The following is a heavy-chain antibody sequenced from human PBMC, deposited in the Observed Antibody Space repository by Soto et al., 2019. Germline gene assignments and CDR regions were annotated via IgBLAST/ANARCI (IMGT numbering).Heavy chain of an antibody. Sequence: GGSLRLSCAASGFTVSSNYMSWVRQAPGKGLEWVSVIYSGGSTYYADSVKGRFTISRDNSKNTLYLQMNSLRAEDPAVYYCARPRCRDDAFDIWGQGTMVTVSS. CDR2: IYSGGST. V-gene: IGHV3-66*02. D-gene: IGHD2-15*01. CDR1: GFTVSSNY. CDR3: ARPRCRDDAFDI. J-gene: IGHJ3*02.